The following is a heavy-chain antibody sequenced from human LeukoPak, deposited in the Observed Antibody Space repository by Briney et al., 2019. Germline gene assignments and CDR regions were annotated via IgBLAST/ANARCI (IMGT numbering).Heavy chain of an antibody. J-gene: IGHJ4*02. CDR2: IKSKTDGGTT. D-gene: IGHD2-15*01. CDR3: TTGRLRINY. CDR1: GFTFSNAW. V-gene: IGHV3-15*01. Sequence: GGSLRLSCAASGFTFSNAWMSWVRQAPGKGLEWVGCIKSKTDGGTTDYAAPVKGRFTISRDDSKNTLYLQMNSLKTEDTAVYYCTTGRLRINYWGQGTLVTVSS.